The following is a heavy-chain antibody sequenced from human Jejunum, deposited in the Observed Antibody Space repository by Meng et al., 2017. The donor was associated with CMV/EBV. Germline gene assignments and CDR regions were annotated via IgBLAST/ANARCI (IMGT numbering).Heavy chain of an antibody. J-gene: IGHJ4*02. CDR1: GFTVASNY. D-gene: IGHD5-12*01. V-gene: IGHV3-66*01. Sequence: EVRLVEAGGGLVLPGGALRLSCAASGFTVASNYMSWVRQAPGRGLEWVSVIHIDGSTYYADSVKGRFTISRDNSKNTMYLQMNSLGVEDTAVFYCARTVATSHNYYFVQWGQGTLVTVSS. CDR2: IHIDGST. CDR3: ARTVATSHNYYFVQ.